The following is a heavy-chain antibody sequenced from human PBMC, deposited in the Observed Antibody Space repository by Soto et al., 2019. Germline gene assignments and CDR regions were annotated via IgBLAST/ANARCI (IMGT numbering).Heavy chain of an antibody. J-gene: IGHJ4*02. CDR1: GYTFTSYG. Sequence: GASVKVSCKASGYTFTSYGISWVRQAPGQGREWRGWISAYNGNTNYAQKLQGRVTMTTDTSTSTAYMERRSPRSDDRAVYSCAPMGRGGQDYWGQGTLVTVSS. CDR2: ISAYNGNT. CDR3: APMGRGGQDY. D-gene: IGHD2-8*01. V-gene: IGHV1-18*04.